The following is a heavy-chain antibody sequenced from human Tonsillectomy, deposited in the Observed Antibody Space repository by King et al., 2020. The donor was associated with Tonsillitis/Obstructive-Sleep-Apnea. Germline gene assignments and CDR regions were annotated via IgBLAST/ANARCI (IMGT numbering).Heavy chain of an antibody. V-gene: IGHV1-69*10. D-gene: IGHD6-19*01. CDR3: ASQGVALAGHPDFDY. Sequence: QLVQSGAEVKKPGSSVKVSCKASGGTFSSNAISWVRQAPGQGLEWMGGIIPILGIANYAQKFQGRVTITADKSTSTAYREVSSLRSEDTAVYYCASQGVALAGHPDFDYWGQGTLVTVSS. CDR2: IIPILGIA. CDR1: GGTFSSNA. J-gene: IGHJ4*02.